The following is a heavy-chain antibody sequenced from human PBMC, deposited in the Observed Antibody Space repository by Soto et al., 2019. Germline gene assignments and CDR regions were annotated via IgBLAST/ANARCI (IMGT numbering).Heavy chain of an antibody. J-gene: IGHJ4*02. Sequence: GGSLRLSCAASGFTFSSYAMVWVRQAPGKGLEWVSTITGNSGSTAYGDSVKGRFTIPRDNSKNTLYLQMNSLRAEDTAVYYCAKDAPGSGWLSDYWGQGTLVTVSS. D-gene: IGHD3-22*01. CDR1: GFTFSSYA. V-gene: IGHV3-23*01. CDR3: AKDAPGSGWLSDY. CDR2: ITGNSGST.